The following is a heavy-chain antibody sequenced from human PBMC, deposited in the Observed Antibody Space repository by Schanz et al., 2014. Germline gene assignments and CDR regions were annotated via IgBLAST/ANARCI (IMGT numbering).Heavy chain of an antibody. D-gene: IGHD6-13*01. J-gene: IGHJ4*02. CDR2: ISSRSSNI. V-gene: IGHV3-21*01. CDR3: AGDPDPTIAAKGQTFDY. CDR1: GFTFGAYT. Sequence: EVQLVESGGGLVKPGGSLRLSCVTSGFTFGAYTMNWVRQAPGKGLEWVSSISSRSSNIYYTDSVKGRFTISRDNAKKSLFLQLNSLQPDDLAVYYCAGDPDPTIAAKGQTFDYWGQGTLVAVSS.